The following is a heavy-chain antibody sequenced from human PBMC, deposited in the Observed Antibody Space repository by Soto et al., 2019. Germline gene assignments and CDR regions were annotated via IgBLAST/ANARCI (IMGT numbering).Heavy chain of an antibody. D-gene: IGHD6-19*01. CDR1: GFTFSSYA. Sequence: GGSLRLSCAASGFTFSSYAMSWVRQAPGKGLEWVSAISGSGGSTYYADSVKGRFTISRDNSKNTLYLQMNSLRAEDTAVYYCAKCGYNSGRDYYYYGMDVWGQGTTVTVSS. CDR2: ISGSGGST. J-gene: IGHJ6*02. CDR3: AKCGYNSGRDYYYYGMDV. V-gene: IGHV3-23*01.